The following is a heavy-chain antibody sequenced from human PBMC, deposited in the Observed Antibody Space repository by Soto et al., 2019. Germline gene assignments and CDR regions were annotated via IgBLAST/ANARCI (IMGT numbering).Heavy chain of an antibody. D-gene: IGHD4-17*01. J-gene: IGHJ4*02. CDR3: ARVRPYGDYLDY. CDR1: GYTFTSYD. CDR2: MNPNSGNT. V-gene: IGHV1-8*01. Sequence: ASVKVSCKASGYTFTSYDINWVRQATGQGLEWMGWMNPNSGNTGYAQKFQGRVTMTRNTSISTAYMELSSLRSEDTAVYYCARVRPYGDYLDYWGQGTLVTVSS.